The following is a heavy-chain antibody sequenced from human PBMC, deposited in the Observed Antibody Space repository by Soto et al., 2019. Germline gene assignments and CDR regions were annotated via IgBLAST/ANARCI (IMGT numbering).Heavy chain of an antibody. Sequence: SETLSLTCTVSGGSISVYYWSWIRQPPGKGLEWIGYAYYTGTTNYSPSLESRVTMSVDTSKNQFSLNLSPVTAADTAVYYCARASGTSQFDYWGRGTLVTVSS. CDR3: ARASGTSQFDY. CDR1: GGSISVYY. J-gene: IGHJ4*02. CDR2: AYYTGTT. V-gene: IGHV4-59*01. D-gene: IGHD1-1*01.